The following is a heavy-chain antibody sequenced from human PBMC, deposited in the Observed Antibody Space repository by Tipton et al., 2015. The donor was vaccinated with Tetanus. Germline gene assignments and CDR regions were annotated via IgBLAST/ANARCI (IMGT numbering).Heavy chain of an antibody. Sequence: GSLRLSCAVSGLVFSSYTMNWVRQAPGKGLEWVASISSTSSYVYYADSVKGRFIISRDNAKNSLYLQMSSLRGDDTAVYYCASGSTLDYWGQGALVSVSS. J-gene: IGHJ4*02. V-gene: IGHV3-21*01. CDR1: GLVFSSYT. CDR2: ISSTSSYV. CDR3: ASGSTLDY. D-gene: IGHD6-25*01.